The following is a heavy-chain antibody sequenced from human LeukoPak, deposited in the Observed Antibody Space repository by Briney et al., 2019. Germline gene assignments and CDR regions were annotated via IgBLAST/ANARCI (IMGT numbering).Heavy chain of an antibody. CDR2: SNSDGSST. V-gene: IGHV3-74*01. Sequence: GGSLRLSCAASGFTFNNYWMHWVRQAPGKGLVWVSRSNSDGSSTSYADSVKGRFTVSRDNAKNSLSLELNSLRVDDTAIYYCARVGSTAEAGTPDYWGQGTLVTVSS. CDR3: ARVGSTAEAGTPDY. D-gene: IGHD6-13*01. J-gene: IGHJ4*02. CDR1: GFTFNNYW.